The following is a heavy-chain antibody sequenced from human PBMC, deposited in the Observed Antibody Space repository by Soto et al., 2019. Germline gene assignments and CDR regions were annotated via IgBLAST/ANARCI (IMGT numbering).Heavy chain of an antibody. V-gene: IGHV4-30-4*01. CDR3: AREGNGDGYKHFDF. CDR2: IYYSGST. CDR1: GGSISSCYYY. D-gene: IGHD5-12*01. J-gene: IGHJ4*02. Sequence: SETLSLTCTVSGGSISSCYYYWSWMRQPPGKGMEWIGYIYYSGSTYYNPSLKSRVTISVDTSKNQLSLKLAPVTAADTAVYYCAREGNGDGYKHFDFLGQGTLVTFSS.